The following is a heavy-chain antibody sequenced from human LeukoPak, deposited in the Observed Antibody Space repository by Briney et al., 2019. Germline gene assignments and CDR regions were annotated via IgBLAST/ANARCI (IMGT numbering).Heavy chain of an antibody. CDR1: GFTFSSYA. V-gene: IGHV3-30-3*01. CDR2: ISYDGSNK. D-gene: IGHD6-13*01. CDR3: ARDPAPGGAAAGTYFQH. J-gene: IGHJ1*01. Sequence: GGSLRLPCAASGFTFSSYAMHWVRQAPGKGLEWVAVISYDGSNKYYADSVKGRFTISRDNSKNTLYLQMNSLRAEDTAVYYCARDPAPGGAAAGTYFQHWGQGTLVTVSS.